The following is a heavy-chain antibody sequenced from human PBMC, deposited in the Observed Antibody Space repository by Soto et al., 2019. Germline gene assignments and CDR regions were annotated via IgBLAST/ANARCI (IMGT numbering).Heavy chain of an antibody. D-gene: IGHD6-19*01. CDR2: IRRKANSYTT. V-gene: IGHV3-72*01. CDR1: GLIFSDYH. CDR3: AMLGGWSGGSSGMDV. J-gene: IGHJ6*02. Sequence: EVQLVESGGGLVQPGGSLRLSCAASGLIFSDYHMDWVRQAPGKGLEWVCRIRRKANSYTTEYAASVKGRFTISRDDSKNSLYLQMNSLKSEDTAVYYCAMLGGWSGGSSGMDVWGQGTTVTVSS.